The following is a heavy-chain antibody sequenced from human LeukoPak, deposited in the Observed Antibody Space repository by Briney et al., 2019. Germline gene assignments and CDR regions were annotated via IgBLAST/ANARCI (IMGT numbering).Heavy chain of an antibody. CDR1: GYTFTSYY. J-gene: IGHJ4*02. CDR2: INPSGGST. D-gene: IGHD5-12*01. Sequence: ASVKVSCKTSGYTFTSYYLHWVRQAPGQGLEWMGIINPSGGSTNYAQKFQGRVNMTRDMSTSTVYMELSSLRSEDTAVYCCVKWPDKKSVDDWGQGTLVTVSS. V-gene: IGHV1-46*01. CDR3: VKWPDKKSVDD.